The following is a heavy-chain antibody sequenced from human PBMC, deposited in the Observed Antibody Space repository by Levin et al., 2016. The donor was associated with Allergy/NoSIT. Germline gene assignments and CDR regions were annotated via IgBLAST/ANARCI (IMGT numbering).Heavy chain of an antibody. J-gene: IGHJ3*02. CDR3: ARRAKERRGAFDI. CDR2: IYPSDSDT. Sequence: KVSCKGSGYSFASYWIGWVRQMPGKGLEWMAVIYPSDSDTRYSPSFQGQATISVDKSISTAYLQWSSLKAADTAMYYCARRAKERRGAFDIWGQGTMVTVSS. CDR1: GYSFASYW. V-gene: IGHV5-51*01.